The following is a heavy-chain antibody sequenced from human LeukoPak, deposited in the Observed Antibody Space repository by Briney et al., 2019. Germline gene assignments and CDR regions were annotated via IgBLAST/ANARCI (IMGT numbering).Heavy chain of an antibody. Sequence: ASVKVSCKASGGTFSSYAISWVRQAPGQGLEWMGWISAYNGNTNYAQKLQGRVTMTTDTSTSTAYMELRSLRSDDTAVYYCARASSGSYEDAFDIWGQGTMVTVSS. J-gene: IGHJ3*02. D-gene: IGHD1-26*01. V-gene: IGHV1-18*01. CDR3: ARASSGSYEDAFDI. CDR1: GGTFSSYA. CDR2: ISAYNGNT.